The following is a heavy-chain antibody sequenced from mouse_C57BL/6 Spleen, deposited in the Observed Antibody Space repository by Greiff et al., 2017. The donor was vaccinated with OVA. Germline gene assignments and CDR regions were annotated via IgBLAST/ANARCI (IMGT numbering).Heavy chain of an antibody. J-gene: IGHJ2*01. CDR3: VRERSSYWYFDY. V-gene: IGHV10-3*01. CDR1: GFTFNTYA. CDR2: IRSKSSNFAT. D-gene: IGHD1-1*01. Sequence: EVQLVESGGGLVQPKGSLKLSCAASGFTFNTYAMHWVRQAPGTGLEWVARIRSKSSNFATYYADSVKDRFTISRDDSQSMLYLQMNNLKTEDTAMYYCVRERSSYWYFDYWGQGTTLTVSS.